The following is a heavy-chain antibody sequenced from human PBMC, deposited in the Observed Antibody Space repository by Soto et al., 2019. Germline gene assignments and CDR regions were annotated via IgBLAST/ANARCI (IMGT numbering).Heavy chain of an antibody. CDR1: GVTVSSYG. CDR3: ARDPLLYYDFWSGYHYNWFDP. V-gene: IGHV3-33*01. J-gene: IGHJ5*02. D-gene: IGHD3-3*01. Sequence: GGSLRLCCAASGVTVSSYGMHWVRQAPGKGLEWVAVIWYDGSNKYYADSVKGRFTISRDNSKNTLYLQMNSLRAEDTAVYYCARDPLLYYDFWSGYHYNWFDPWGQGTLVTVSS. CDR2: IWYDGSNK.